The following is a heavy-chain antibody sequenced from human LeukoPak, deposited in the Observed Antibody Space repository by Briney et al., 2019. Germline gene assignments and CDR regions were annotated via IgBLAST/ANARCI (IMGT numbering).Heavy chain of an antibody. CDR3: ARGQTTVWSPFDN. J-gene: IGHJ4*02. CDR2: ISSSGST. CDR1: GGSMNNIISH. D-gene: IGHD4-17*01. V-gene: IGHV4-39*07. Sequence: SETLSLTCNVSGGSMNNIISHWGWFRQPPGKGLEWIGSISSSGSTFYNPSLTSRVTISVDTSKNHFSVKVTSVTAADTAMYYCARGQTTVWSPFDNWGQGTLVTVSS.